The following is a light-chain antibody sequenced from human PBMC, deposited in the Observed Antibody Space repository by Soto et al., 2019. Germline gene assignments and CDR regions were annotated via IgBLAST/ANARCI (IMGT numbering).Light chain of an antibody. CDR3: QQYNNWPPLT. J-gene: IGKJ4*01. CDR2: GAS. Sequence: EIVMTQSPATLSVSPGERATLSCRASQSVTRNLAWYQQKPGQAPRLLIYGASIRATGIPARFSGSGSGTEFTLTISSLQSEDFAVYYCQQYNNWPPLTFGGGTKVEIK. CDR1: QSVTRN. V-gene: IGKV3D-15*01.